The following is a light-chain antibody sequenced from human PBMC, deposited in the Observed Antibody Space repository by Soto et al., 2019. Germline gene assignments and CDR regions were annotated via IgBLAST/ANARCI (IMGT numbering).Light chain of an antibody. CDR2: EGN. V-gene: IGLV6-57*04. CDR1: GGSIASNY. CDR3: QSYDSSSVV. Sequence: NFMMTQPHSVSESPGMTVTISCTRSGGSIASNYVQWYQQRPGSAPTNVIYEGNQRPSGVPDRFSGSIDSSSNSASLTISGLKTEDEAEYFCQSYDSSSVVFGGGTKLTVL. J-gene: IGLJ2*01.